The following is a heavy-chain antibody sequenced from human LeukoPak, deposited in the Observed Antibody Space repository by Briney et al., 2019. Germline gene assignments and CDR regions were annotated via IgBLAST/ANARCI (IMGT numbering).Heavy chain of an antibody. CDR2: IGENDRRT. V-gene: IGHV3-23*01. J-gene: IGHJ4*02. CDR3: AKDPSWYNWKFSGDY. CDR1: GFTFPSYA. Sequence: GGSLRLSCAASGFTFPSYAMSWVRQAPGKGLEWVSSIGENDRRTYYADSVKGRLIISRDNSKSTLYLQMNSLRAEDTAVYYCAKDPSWYNWKFSGDYWGLGTLATVSS. D-gene: IGHD1-20*01.